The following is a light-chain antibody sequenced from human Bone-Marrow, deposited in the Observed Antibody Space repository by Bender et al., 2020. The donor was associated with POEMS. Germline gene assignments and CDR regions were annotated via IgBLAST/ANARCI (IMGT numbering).Light chain of an antibody. V-gene: IGLV3-25*03. CDR1: ALPKQH. CDR2: KDK. CDR3: QSADSSGTYMV. J-gene: IGLJ2*01. Sequence: SYELTQPPSVSVSPGQTASITCSGDALPKQHAYWYQQKPGQAPMLVIYKDKERPSGIPERFSGSTSGTTVTLTISGVQAEDEADYHCQSADSSGTYMVFGGGTKLTVL.